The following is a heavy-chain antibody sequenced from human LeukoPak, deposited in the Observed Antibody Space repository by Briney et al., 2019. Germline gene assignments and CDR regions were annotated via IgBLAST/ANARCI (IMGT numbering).Heavy chain of an antibody. J-gene: IGHJ4*02. CDR2: IYYSGST. V-gene: IGHV4-30-4*07. CDR3: ARGGSWYLGQHDY. CDR1: GGSISSGGYS. Sequence: SETLSLTCAVSGGSISSGGYSWSWIRQPPGKGLEWIGYIYYSGSTYYNPSLKSRVTISVDTSKNQFSLKLSSVTAADTAVYYCARGGSWYLGQHDYWGQGTLVTVSS. D-gene: IGHD6-13*01.